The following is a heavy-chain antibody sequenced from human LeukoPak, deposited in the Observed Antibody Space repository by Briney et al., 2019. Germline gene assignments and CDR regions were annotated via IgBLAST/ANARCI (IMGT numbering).Heavy chain of an antibody. V-gene: IGHV3-33*01. Sequence: GGSLRLSCAASGFTFSNHGMHWVRQAPGKGPEWVALIWYDGSNKFYGDSVKGRFTISRDNSKNTVYLQMNSLRAEDTGVYYCARQGSTQLGAFDIWGQGTMVTVSS. J-gene: IGHJ3*02. CDR1: GFTFSNHG. CDR3: ARQGSTQLGAFDI. D-gene: IGHD7-27*01. CDR2: IWYDGSNK.